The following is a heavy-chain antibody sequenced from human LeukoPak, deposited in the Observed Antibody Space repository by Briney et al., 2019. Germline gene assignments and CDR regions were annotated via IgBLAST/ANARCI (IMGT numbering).Heavy chain of an antibody. Sequence: SVKVSCKASGGTFSSYAISWVRQAPGQGFEWMGRIIPIFGTANYAQKFQGRVTITTDESTSTAYMELSSLRSEDTTVYYCARDYQDGYNHFDYWGQGTLVTVSS. CDR2: IIPIFGTA. V-gene: IGHV1-69*05. CDR1: GGTFSSYA. D-gene: IGHD5-24*01. CDR3: ARDYQDGYNHFDY. J-gene: IGHJ4*02.